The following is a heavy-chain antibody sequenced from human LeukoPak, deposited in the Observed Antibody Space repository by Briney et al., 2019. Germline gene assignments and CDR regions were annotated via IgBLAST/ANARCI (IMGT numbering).Heavy chain of an antibody. Sequence: GASVKVSCKTSGYTFSDYYIHWIRQAPGQGLEWMGWINTNTGNPTYAQGFTGRFVFSLDTSVSTAYLQISSLKAEDTAVYYCARAVDIVVVPAWAPDYYMDVWGKGTTVTVSS. D-gene: IGHD2-2*03. J-gene: IGHJ6*03. CDR2: INTNTGNP. CDR1: GYTFSDYY. CDR3: ARAVDIVVVPAWAPDYYMDV. V-gene: IGHV7-4-1*02.